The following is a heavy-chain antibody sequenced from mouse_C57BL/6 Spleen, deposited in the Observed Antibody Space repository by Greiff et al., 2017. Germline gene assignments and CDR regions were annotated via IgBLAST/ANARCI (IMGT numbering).Heavy chain of an antibody. Sequence: VQLQQPGAELVMPGASVKLSCKASGYTFTSYWMHWVKQRPGQGLEWIGEIDPSDSYTNYNQKFKGKSTLTVDKSSSTAYMQLSSLTSEDSAVYYCARGGLLLSMDYWGQGTSVTVSS. J-gene: IGHJ4*01. CDR1: GYTFTSYW. CDR2: IDPSDSYT. V-gene: IGHV1-69*01. D-gene: IGHD2-3*01. CDR3: ARGGLLLSMDY.